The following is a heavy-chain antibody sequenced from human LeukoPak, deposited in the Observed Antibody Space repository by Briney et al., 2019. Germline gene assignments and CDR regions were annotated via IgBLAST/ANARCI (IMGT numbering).Heavy chain of an antibody. CDR2: IKPGGGST. V-gene: IGHV1-46*01. CDR1: GYTFTSYY. Sequence: GASVKVSCTATGYTFTSYYMHWVRQAPGQGPEWRGIIKPGGGSTSYAQKIPRRASMTRQTYTTTLYMKLRSLRSGGTAVSYCARDLRLEWFLDYWGQGSPVTASS. J-gene: IGHJ4*02. CDR3: ARDLRLEWFLDY. D-gene: IGHD3-3*01.